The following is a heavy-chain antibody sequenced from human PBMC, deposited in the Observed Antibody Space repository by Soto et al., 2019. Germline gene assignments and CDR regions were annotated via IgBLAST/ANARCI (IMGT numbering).Heavy chain of an antibody. V-gene: IGHV3-9*01. CDR3: VRDDAFDL. CDR1: GFTFDAYP. Sequence: EVQLVESGGGLVQPGRSLRLSCAASGFTFDAYPMHWVRQAPGKGLEWVAGLAWDGGSIEYVDSVEGRFTISRDNAKNSLYLQMSSLRDEDTALYYCVRDDAFDLWGQGIQVTVSS. CDR2: LAWDGGSI. J-gene: IGHJ3*01.